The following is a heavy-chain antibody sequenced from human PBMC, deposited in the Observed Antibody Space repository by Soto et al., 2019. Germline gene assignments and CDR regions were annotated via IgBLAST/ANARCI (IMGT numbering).Heavy chain of an antibody. CDR2: ISSSSSHI. CDR3: ARDPPIMIMITTRGPDGFDI. D-gene: IGHD3-16*01. V-gene: IGHV3-21*01. Sequence: PGGSVRLSCAASGFTFRDYSMNWVRQAPGKGLEWVSAISSSSSHIYYADSVKGRFTISRDNAKKSLYLQMNSLRAEDTAVYYCARDPPIMIMITTRGPDGFDIWGQGTMVTVSS. J-gene: IGHJ3*02. CDR1: GFTFRDYS.